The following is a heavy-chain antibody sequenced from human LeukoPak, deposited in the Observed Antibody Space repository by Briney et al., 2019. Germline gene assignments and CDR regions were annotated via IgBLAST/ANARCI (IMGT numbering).Heavy chain of an antibody. CDR3: ARVSESGSSSRWGYYYYYMDV. D-gene: IGHD6-6*01. V-gene: IGHV4-61*01. CDR2: IYYSGST. J-gene: IGHJ6*03. CDR1: GGSVSSGSYY. Sequence: PSETLSLTCTVSGGSVSSGSYYWSWIRQPPGKGLEWIGYIYYSGSTNYNPSLKSRVTISVDTSKNQFSLKLSSVTAADTAVYYCARVSESGSSSRWGYYYYYMDVWGKGTTVTVSS.